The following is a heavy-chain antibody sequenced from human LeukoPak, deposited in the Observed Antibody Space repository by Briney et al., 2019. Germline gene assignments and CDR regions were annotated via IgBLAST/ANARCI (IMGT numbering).Heavy chain of an antibody. Sequence: SETLSLTCTVSSDSIIGYYWSWIRQPPGKGLEWIGYIHYSGSSNYNPSLQSRVTISVDTSRGHFSLKLSSATAADTAVYYCARGERLGPDFWGQGTLVTVSS. D-gene: IGHD1-1*01. CDR1: SDSIIGYY. CDR3: ARGERLGPDF. J-gene: IGHJ4*02. CDR2: IHYSGSS. V-gene: IGHV4-59*01.